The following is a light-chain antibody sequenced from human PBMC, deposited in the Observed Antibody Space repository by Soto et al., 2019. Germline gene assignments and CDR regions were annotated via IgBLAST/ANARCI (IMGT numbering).Light chain of an antibody. V-gene: IGKV1-5*03. CDR1: QSVSIW. CDR3: QQFNTSPWT. J-gene: IGKJ1*01. CDR2: KSS. Sequence: DIQMTQSPGARSASEGERVTISCRASQSVSIWLAWYQQKPGRAPKLLIYKSSILESGVPSRFSGSGSGTEFTLTISSLQPDDFATYYCQQFNTSPWTFGQGTKVDIK.